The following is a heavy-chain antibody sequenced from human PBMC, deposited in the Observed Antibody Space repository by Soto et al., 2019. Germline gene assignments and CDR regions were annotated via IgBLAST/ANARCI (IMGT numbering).Heavy chain of an antibody. D-gene: IGHD3-10*01. CDR2: ISYDGSNK. J-gene: IGHJ4*02. V-gene: IGHV3-30*18. CDR3: AKVPLPLLMVRGGLDY. Sequence: PGGSLRLSCAASGFTFSSYGMHWVRQAPGKGLEWVAVISYDGSNKYYADSVKGRFTISRDNSKNTLYLQMNSLRAEDTAVYYCAKVPLPLLMVRGGLDYWGQGTLVTVSS. CDR1: GFTFSSYG.